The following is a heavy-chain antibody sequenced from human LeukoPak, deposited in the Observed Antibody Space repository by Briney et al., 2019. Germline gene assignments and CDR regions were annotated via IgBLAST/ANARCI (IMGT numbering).Heavy chain of an antibody. CDR1: GGSISSGYY. D-gene: IGHD3-22*01. J-gene: IGHJ3*01. CDR2: IYHRENT. V-gene: IGHV4-38-2*02. CDR3: ARVVVVITMSAFDV. Sequence: SETLSLTCTVSGGSISSGYYWGWIRQPPGKGLEWIGSIYHRENTYYNPSLKSRVTISVDTSKNQFSLKMRSVTAADTAVYYCARVVVVITMSAFDVWGQGTTVTVSS.